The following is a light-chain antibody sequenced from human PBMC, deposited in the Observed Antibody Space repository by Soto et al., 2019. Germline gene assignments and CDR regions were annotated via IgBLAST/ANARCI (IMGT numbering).Light chain of an antibody. Sequence: EIVLTQSPATLSLSPGERATLSCRASQSVSSYLAWYQQKPGQAPRLLIYDAPNRATGIPARFSGSGSGTDFTLTISSLEPEDFAVYYCQQRSNWPPTLTFGGGTKVVIK. CDR3: QQRSNWPPTLT. J-gene: IGKJ4*01. V-gene: IGKV3-11*01. CDR1: QSVSSY. CDR2: DAP.